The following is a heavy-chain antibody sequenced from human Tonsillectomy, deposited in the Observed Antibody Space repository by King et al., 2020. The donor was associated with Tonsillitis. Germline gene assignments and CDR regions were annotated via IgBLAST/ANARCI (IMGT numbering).Heavy chain of an antibody. CDR2: IYYSGST. CDR3: ARDPGVVVVPAADLYYYYGMDV. CDR1: GGSISSGDYY. Sequence: VQLQESGPGLVKPSQTLSLTCTVSGGSISSGDYYWSWIRQPPGKGLEWIGYIYYSGSTYYNPSLKSRVTISVDTSKNQFSLKLSSVTAADTAVYYCARDPGVVVVPAADLYYYYGMDVWGQGTTVTVSS. J-gene: IGHJ6*02. V-gene: IGHV4-30-4*01. D-gene: IGHD2-2*01.